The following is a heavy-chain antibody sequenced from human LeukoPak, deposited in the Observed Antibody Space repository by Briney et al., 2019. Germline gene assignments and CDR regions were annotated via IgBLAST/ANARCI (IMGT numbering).Heavy chain of an antibody. J-gene: IGHJ4*02. CDR3: ARDRLGGDGDYYYFDY. D-gene: IGHD4-17*01. CDR1: GYTFTSYA. V-gene: IGHV1-3*01. Sequence: ASVKVSCKASGYTFTSYAMHWVRQAPGQRLEWMGWINAGNGNTKYSQKFQGRVTITRDTSASTAYMELSSLRSEDTAVYYCARDRLGGDGDYYYFDYWGQGTLVTVSS. CDR2: INAGNGNT.